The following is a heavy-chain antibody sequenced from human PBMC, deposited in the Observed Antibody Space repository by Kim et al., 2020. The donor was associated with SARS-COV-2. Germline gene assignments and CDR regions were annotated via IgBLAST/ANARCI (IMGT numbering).Heavy chain of an antibody. Sequence: ADSVKGRFTISRDNAKNSLYLQMNSLRAEDTAVYYCATKTGTLGYWYFDLWGRGTLVTVSS. D-gene: IGHD1-1*01. CDR3: ATKTGTLGYWYFDL. V-gene: IGHV3-21*01. J-gene: IGHJ2*01.